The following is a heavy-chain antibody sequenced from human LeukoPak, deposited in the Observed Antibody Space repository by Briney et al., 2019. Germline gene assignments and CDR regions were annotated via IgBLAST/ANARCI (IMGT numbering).Heavy chain of an antibody. CDR1: GYSISSGDY. V-gene: IGHV4-38-2*01. CDR2: LFHSGST. CDR3: ARGIYYLIEY. D-gene: IGHD3-10*01. J-gene: IGHJ4*02. Sequence: SETLSLTCAVSGYSISSGDYWGWIRQSPGQGLGWIGNLFHSGSTYHNPSLKSRVTISVDTSKNEFSLKLSSVTAADTAVYYCARGIYYLIEYWGQGTLVTVSS.